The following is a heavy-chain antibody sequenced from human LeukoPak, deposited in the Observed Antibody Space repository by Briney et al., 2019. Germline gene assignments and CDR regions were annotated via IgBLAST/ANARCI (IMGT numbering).Heavy chain of an antibody. CDR2: ISSSSSYI. Sequence: RGSLRLSCAASGFTFSTYSMNWVRQAPGKGLEWVSSISSSSSYIYYADSVTGRFTISRDNAKNSLYLQMNSLRAEDTAVYYCASSLAAAGTGGWFDPWGQGTLVTVSS. D-gene: IGHD6-13*01. CDR3: ASSLAAAGTGGWFDP. V-gene: IGHV3-21*01. CDR1: GFTFSTYS. J-gene: IGHJ5*02.